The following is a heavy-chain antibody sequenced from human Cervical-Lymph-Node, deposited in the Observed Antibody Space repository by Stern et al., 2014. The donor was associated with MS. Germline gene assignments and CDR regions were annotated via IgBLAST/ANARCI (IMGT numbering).Heavy chain of an antibody. D-gene: IGHD1-20*01. CDR1: GFTFSAYG. CDR2: ISDDGTLK. J-gene: IGHJ5*02. CDR3: AKGDNWRRLNP. V-gene: IGHV3-30*18. Sequence: QLVESGGGVVQHGRSLRLSCAASGFTFSAYGMHWVLQAPGKGLEWVAVISDDGTLKFYGDSVKGRFTISRDNSKNILFLQMNSLRTEDTAVYYCAKGDNWRRLNPWGQGTLVTVSS.